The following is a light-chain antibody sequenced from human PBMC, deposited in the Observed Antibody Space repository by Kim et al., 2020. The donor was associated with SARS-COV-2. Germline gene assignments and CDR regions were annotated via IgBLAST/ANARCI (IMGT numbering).Light chain of an antibody. CDR1: SLRSYY. CDR3: NSRDSSGNHLNWV. CDR2: GKN. Sequence: QTVRITCQGDSLRSYYASWYQQKPGQAPVLVIYGKNNRPSGIPDRFSGSSSGNTASLTITGAQAEDEADYYCNSRDSSGNHLNWVFGGGTKLTVL. V-gene: IGLV3-19*01. J-gene: IGLJ3*02.